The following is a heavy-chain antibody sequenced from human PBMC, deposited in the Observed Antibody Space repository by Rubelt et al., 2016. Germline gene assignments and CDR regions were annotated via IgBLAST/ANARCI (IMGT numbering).Heavy chain of an antibody. Sequence: EVQLVESGGGLVQPGGSLRLSCAASGFTFSSYGMNWVRQAPGKGLEWVSAITGDATGTSYTNSAKGRFTISSDNSKNTLYLQMNSVRAEDTGQYCCARYRDIVVGGAAETWAALDIWGQGTLVGVSS. CDR2: ITGDATGT. CDR3: ARYRDIVVGGAAETWAALDI. J-gene: IGHJ3*02. CDR1: GFTFSSYG. D-gene: IGHD2-15*01. V-gene: IGHV3-23*04.